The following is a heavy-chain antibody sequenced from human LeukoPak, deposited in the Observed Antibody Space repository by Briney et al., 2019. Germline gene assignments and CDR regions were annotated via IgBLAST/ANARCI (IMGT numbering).Heavy chain of an antibody. CDR3: AHRPPDKNFDY. CDR1: GFSLSISGVG. J-gene: IGHJ4*02. V-gene: IGHV2-5*02. D-gene: IGHD1-14*01. CDR2: IYWDDDK. Sequence: ESGPTLVKPPQTLTLTCTFSGFSLSISGVGVGWIRQPPGKALEWLALIYWDDDKRYSPSLKSRLTITKDTSKNQVVLTLTNMDPVDTATYYCAHRPPDKNFDYWGQGTLVTVSS.